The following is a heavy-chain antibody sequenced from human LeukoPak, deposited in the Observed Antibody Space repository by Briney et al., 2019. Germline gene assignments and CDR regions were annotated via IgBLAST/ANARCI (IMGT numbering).Heavy chain of an antibody. Sequence: ASVKVSCKASGYTFTSYGISWVRQAPGQGLEWMGWISAYNGNTNYAQKLQGRVTMTTDTSTSTAYMELRSLRSDDTAVYYCARDRVIVGATIIPDAFDIWGQGPMVTVSS. V-gene: IGHV1-18*01. CDR3: ARDRVIVGATIIPDAFDI. CDR1: GYTFTSYG. J-gene: IGHJ3*02. D-gene: IGHD1-26*01. CDR2: ISAYNGNT.